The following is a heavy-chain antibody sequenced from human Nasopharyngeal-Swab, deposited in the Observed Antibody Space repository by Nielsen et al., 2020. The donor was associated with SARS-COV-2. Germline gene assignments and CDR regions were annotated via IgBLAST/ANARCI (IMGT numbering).Heavy chain of an antibody. CDR3: ARDPWERLGHLSMDV. Sequence: ASVKVSCKASGYTFTGYYMHWVRQAPGQGLEWMGRINPNSGGTNYAQKLQGRVTMTTDTSTSTAYMELRSLRSDDTAVYYCARDPWERLGHLSMDVWGQGTTVTVSS. CDR1: GYTFTGYY. D-gene: IGHD1-26*01. CDR2: INPNSGGT. V-gene: IGHV1-2*06. J-gene: IGHJ6*02.